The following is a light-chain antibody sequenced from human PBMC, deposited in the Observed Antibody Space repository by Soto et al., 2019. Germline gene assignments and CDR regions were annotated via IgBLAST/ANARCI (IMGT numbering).Light chain of an antibody. CDR2: EVS. CDR1: SSDVGSYNL. J-gene: IGLJ2*01. Sequence: QSALTQPASVSGSPGQSITISCTGTSSDVGSYNLVSWYQQHPGKAPKLMIYEVSKRPSGVSNRFSGSKSGNTASLTISGLQAEDEADYYCCSYAGSSTVVFGGGTTLTVL. CDR3: CSYAGSSTVV. V-gene: IGLV2-23*02.